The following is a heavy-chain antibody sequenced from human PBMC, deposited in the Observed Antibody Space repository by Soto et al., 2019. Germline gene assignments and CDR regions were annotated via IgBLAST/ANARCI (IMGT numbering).Heavy chain of an antibody. CDR2: VSIGGST. CDR1: GFTFSSYA. CDR3: AKRRGAGGHFDY. D-gene: IGHD2-15*01. J-gene: IGHJ4*02. Sequence: PGGSLRLSCAASGFTFSSYAMGWVRQGPGKGLEWVAVVSIGGSTHYADSVRGRFTISRDKSKNTRSLQMNSLTAEDTAVYFCAKRRGAGGHFDYWGQGTPVTVSS. V-gene: IGHV3-23*01.